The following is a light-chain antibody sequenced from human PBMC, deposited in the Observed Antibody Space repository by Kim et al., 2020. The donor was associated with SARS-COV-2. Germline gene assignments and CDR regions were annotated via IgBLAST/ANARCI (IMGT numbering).Light chain of an antibody. Sequence: VGDRVIITCRARKSISSRLAWYQQKPGKASKLLIYKASSLESGVPSRFSGSGYGTEFTLTIRRLQPDDFATYYCQQYKSYSYSFGQGTKLEL. V-gene: IGKV1-5*03. CDR1: KSISSR. CDR2: KAS. CDR3: QQYKSYSYS. J-gene: IGKJ2*03.